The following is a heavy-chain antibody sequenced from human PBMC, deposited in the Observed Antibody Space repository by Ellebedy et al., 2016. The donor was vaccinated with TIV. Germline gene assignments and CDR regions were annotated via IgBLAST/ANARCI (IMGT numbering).Heavy chain of an antibody. Sequence: AASVKVSCKASGYTFTSYDINWVRQATGQGLEWMGWMNPNSGNTGYAQKFQGRVTMTRNTSISTAYMELSSLRSEDTAVYYCATDLIYGGYWFDPWGQGTLVTVSS. CDR3: ATDLIYGGYWFDP. CDR1: GYTFTSYD. J-gene: IGHJ5*02. V-gene: IGHV1-8*01. D-gene: IGHD2-15*01. CDR2: MNPNSGNT.